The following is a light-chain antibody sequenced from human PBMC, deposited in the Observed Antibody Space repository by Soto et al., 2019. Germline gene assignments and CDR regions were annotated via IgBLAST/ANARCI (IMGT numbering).Light chain of an antibody. J-gene: IGLJ1*01. CDR2: DVS. Sequence: QSALTQPASVSGSPGQSITISCTGTSSDVVGYNYVSWYQQHPGKAPKLMIYDVSNRPSGVSNRFSGSKSGNTASLTISGLQAEDEADYYCSSYTSSSTLYYVSATGTKVPVL. V-gene: IGLV2-14*01. CDR1: SSDVVGYNY. CDR3: SSYTSSSTLYYV.